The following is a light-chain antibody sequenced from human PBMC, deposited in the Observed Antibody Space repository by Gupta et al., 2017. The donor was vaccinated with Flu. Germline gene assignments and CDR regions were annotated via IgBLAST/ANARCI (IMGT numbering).Light chain of an antibody. CDR2: DVT. CDR1: SVEMGRFYY. Sequence: ITISGTGASVEMGRFYYVAWNQQHPGKPPKLVNDVTNRPSGVCDRFSGSETGNTAALTISGLRAEDEDDYYCSSYRSSTTLFGGGTRVTVL. CDR3: SSYRSSTTL. V-gene: IGLV2-14*03. J-gene: IGLJ3*02.